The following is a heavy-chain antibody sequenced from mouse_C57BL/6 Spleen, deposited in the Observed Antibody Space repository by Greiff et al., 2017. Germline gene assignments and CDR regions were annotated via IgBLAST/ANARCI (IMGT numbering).Heavy chain of an antibody. J-gene: IGHJ2*01. CDR1: GFTFSDYG. Sequence: DVMLVESGGGLVKPGGSLKLSCAASGFTFSDYGMHWVRQAPEKGLEWVAYISSGSSTIYYADTVKGRFTISRDNAKNTLCLQMTSLRSEDTAMYYCARPQLGWADYWGQGTTLTVSS. V-gene: IGHV5-17*01. CDR2: ISSGSSTI. CDR3: ARPQLGWADY. D-gene: IGHD4-1*02.